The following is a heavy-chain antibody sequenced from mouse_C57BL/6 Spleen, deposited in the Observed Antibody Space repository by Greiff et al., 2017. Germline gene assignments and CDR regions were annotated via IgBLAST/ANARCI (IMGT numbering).Heavy chain of an antibody. D-gene: IGHD2-3*01. CDR1: GYTFTSYW. J-gene: IGHJ4*01. Sequence: VQLLQPGAGLVRPGSSLKLSCKASGYTFTSYWMHWVKQRPKQGLEWIGNIDPSDSDTHYNHKFKDKVTITVDKSSSTAYMQLSSLTSEDSAVYYCARNGYYDYYAMDYWGQGTSVTVSS. CDR2: IDPSDSDT. V-gene: IGHV1-52*01. CDR3: ARNGYYDYYAMDY.